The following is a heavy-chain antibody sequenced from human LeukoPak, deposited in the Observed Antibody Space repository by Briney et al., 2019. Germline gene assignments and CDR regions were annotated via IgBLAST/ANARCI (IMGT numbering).Heavy chain of an antibody. J-gene: IGHJ5*02. CDR1: GGSFSGYY. Sequence: PSETLSLTCAVYGGSFSGYYWSWIRPPPGKGLAWIGEINHSGSTNYNPSLKSRVTISVDTSKNQFSLKLSSVTAADTAVYYCARAGDCSSTSCNSWFDPWGQGTLVTVPS. V-gene: IGHV4-34*01. CDR2: INHSGST. D-gene: IGHD2-2*01. CDR3: ARAGDCSSTSCNSWFDP.